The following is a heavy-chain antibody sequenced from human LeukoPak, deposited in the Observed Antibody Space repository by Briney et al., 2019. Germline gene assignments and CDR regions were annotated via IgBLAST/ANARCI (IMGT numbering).Heavy chain of an antibody. V-gene: IGHV1-18*01. J-gene: IGHJ4*02. D-gene: IGHD6-19*01. CDR1: GYTFTSYG. Sequence: ASVEVSCKASGYTFTSYGISWVRQAPGQGLEWMGWISAYNGNTNYAQKLQGRVTMTTDTSTSTAYMELRSLRSDDTAVYYCARDAVPQQWLVRYFDYWGQGTLVTVSS. CDR2: ISAYNGNT. CDR3: ARDAVPQQWLVRYFDY.